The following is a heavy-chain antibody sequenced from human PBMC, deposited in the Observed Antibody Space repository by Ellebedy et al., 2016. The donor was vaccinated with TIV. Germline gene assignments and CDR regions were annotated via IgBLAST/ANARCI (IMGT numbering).Heavy chain of an antibody. CDR1: GFTFNNYA. CDR2: ISDSGAST. CDR3: AKDWGEGYGLDAFGI. J-gene: IGHJ3*02. Sequence: GESLKISCAASGFTFNNYAMSWVRQAPGKGLEWVSGISDSGASTYYADSVKGRFTISRDNSKNTLYLQMNSLRAEDTAVYYCAKDWGEGYGLDAFGIWGQGTMVTVSS. V-gene: IGHV3-23*01. D-gene: IGHD3-16*01.